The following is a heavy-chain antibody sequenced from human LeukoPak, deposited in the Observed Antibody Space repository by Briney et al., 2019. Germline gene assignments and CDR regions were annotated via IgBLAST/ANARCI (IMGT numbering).Heavy chain of an antibody. Sequence: GGSLRLSCAASGFTFSSYVMSWVRQAPGKGLEWVSAISGSGGSTYYADSVKGRFTISRDNSKNTLYLQMNSLRAEDTAVYYCAKLGSGWSKGVYYYYGMDVWGQGTTVTVSS. CDR2: ISGSGGST. CDR3: AKLGSGWSKGVYYYYGMDV. J-gene: IGHJ6*02. CDR1: GFTFSSYV. V-gene: IGHV3-23*01. D-gene: IGHD6-19*01.